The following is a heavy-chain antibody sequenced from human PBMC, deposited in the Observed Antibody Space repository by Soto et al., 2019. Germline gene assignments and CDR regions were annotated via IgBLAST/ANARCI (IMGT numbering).Heavy chain of an antibody. CDR3: AREYPGFDP. CDR2: GTAGTGDT. CDR1: GYTFTVYA. V-gene: IGHV1-3*01. J-gene: IGHJ5*02. Sequence: QVHLVQSGAEVKKPGASVRVSCKASGYTFTVYAIHWVRQAPGQGLEWMGWGTAGTGDTRYSEKFKGRLTITREISAGTAYMELNDLTSEDTAVYYCAREYPGFDPWGQGTLVTVSS. D-gene: IGHD2-2*01.